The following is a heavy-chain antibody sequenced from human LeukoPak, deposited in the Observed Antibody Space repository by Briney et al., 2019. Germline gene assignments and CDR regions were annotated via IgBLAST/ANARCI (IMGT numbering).Heavy chain of an antibody. CDR1: GFTFSNYW. V-gene: IGHV3-74*01. Sequence: GGSLRLSCAASGFTFSNYWIHWVRQAPGKGLVWVSRINTDGSTTTYADSVKGRFSISRDNAKNTVYLQMNNLRAEDTAVYFCARWSTTPDTEAGDYWGQGALVTVSS. CDR3: ARWSTTPDTEAGDY. J-gene: IGHJ4*02. D-gene: IGHD1/OR15-1a*01. CDR2: INTDGSTT.